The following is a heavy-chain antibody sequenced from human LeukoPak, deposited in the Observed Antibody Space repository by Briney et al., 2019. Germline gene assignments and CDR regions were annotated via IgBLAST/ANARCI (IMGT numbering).Heavy chain of an antibody. D-gene: IGHD3-22*01. CDR3: ARCPYYYDSSGYRQDFDY. Sequence: GASVKVSCKASGYTFTSYYMHWVRQAPGQGLEWMGITNPSGGSTSYAQKFQGRVTMTRDTSTSTVYMELSSLRSEDTAVYYCARCPYYYDSSGYRQDFDYWGQGTLVTVSS. J-gene: IGHJ4*02. V-gene: IGHV1-46*01. CDR2: TNPSGGST. CDR1: GYTFTSYY.